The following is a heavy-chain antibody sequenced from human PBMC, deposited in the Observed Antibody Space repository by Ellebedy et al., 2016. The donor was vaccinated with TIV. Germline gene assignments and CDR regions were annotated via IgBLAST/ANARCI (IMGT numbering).Heavy chain of an antibody. D-gene: IGHD1-20*01. V-gene: IGHV4-4*02. Sequence: SETLSLTCGVSDDSISRDKWWTWVRQAPGRALEWIGEIHHTKATNYNPSLKSRVSMSVDKSKNQFSLNINSVTAADTAVYFCARGGNWLFDYWGPGILVTVSS. CDR3: ARGGNWLFDY. J-gene: IGHJ4*02. CDR2: IHHTKAT. CDR1: DDSISRDKW.